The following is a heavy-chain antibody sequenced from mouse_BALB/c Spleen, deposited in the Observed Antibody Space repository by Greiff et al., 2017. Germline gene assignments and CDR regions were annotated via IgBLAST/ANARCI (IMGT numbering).Heavy chain of an antibody. J-gene: IGHJ4*01. D-gene: IGHD1-2*01. CDR2: ISYDGSN. V-gene: IGHV3-6*02. CDR1: GYSITSGYY. Sequence: EVQLQESGPGLVKPSQSLSLTCSVTGYSITSGYYWNWIRQFPGNKLEWMGYISYDGSNNYNPSLKNRISITRDTSKNQFFLKLNSVTTEDTATYYCASSNYYGYEGAMDYWGQGTSVTVSS. CDR3: ASSNYYGYEGAMDY.